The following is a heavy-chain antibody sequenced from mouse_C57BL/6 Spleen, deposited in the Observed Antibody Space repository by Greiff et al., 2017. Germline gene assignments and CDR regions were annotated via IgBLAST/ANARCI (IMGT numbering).Heavy chain of an antibody. D-gene: IGHD1-1*01. Sequence: EVQLQQSGPELVKPGASVKISCKASGYTFTDYYMNWVKQSHGKSLEWIGDINPNNGGTSYNQKFKGKATLTVDKSSSTAYMELRSLTSEDSAVYYCARGGDYGSSFYWYFDVWGTGTTVTVSS. CDR1: GYTFTDYY. V-gene: IGHV1-26*01. J-gene: IGHJ1*03. CDR3: ARGGDYGSSFYWYFDV. CDR2: INPNNGGT.